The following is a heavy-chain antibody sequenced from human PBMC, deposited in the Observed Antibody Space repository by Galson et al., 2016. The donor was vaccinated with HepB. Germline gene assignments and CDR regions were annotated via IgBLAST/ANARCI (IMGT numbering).Heavy chain of an antibody. V-gene: IGHV5-51*01. J-gene: IGHJ4*02. CDR3: VSQPLHSYGRTPFDF. D-gene: IGHD5-18*01. CDR2: MYPGNSET. CDR1: AYSFVRYW. Sequence: QSGAEVKKPGESLKISCQGSAYSFVRYWIGWVRQMPGKGLEWVGIMYPGNSETRYGPSFQGQVTISADNPFGTAYLSWSSLKASDTAVYYCVSQPLHSYGRTPFDFCGPGTLVTVSS.